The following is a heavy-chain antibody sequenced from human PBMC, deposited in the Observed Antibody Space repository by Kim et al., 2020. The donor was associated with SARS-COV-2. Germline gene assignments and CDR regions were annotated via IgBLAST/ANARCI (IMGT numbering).Heavy chain of an antibody. D-gene: IGHD3-16*01. CDR2: IYPGDSDT. J-gene: IGHJ4*02. CDR3: ARGGGGRWLHVYYFDY. Sequence: GESLKISCKGSGYSFTSYWIGWVRQMPGKGLEWMGIIYPGDSDTRYSPSFQGQVTISADKSISTAYLQWSSLKASDTAMYYCARGGGGRWLHVYYFDYWGQGTLVTVSS. V-gene: IGHV5-51*01. CDR1: GYSFTSYW.